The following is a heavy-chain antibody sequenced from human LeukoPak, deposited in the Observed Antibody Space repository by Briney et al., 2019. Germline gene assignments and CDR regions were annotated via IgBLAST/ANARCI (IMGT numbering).Heavy chain of an antibody. V-gene: IGHV3-48*04. J-gene: IGHJ3*02. CDR2: ISSSGSTI. CDR3: ARAGAAFDI. Sequence: GGSLRLSCAVSGFSFSNFWMSWVRQAPGKGLEWVSYISSSGSTIYYADSVKGRFTISRDNAKNSLYLQMNSLRAEDTAVYYCARAGAAFDIWGQGTMVTVSS. D-gene: IGHD7-27*01. CDR1: GFSFSNFW.